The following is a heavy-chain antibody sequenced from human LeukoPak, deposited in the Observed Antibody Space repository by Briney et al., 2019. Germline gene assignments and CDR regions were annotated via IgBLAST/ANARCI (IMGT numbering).Heavy chain of an antibody. CDR1: GGSISSGGYY. J-gene: IGHJ4*02. Sequence: IPSETLSLTCTVSGGSISSGGYYWSWIRQHPGKGLEWTGYIYYSGSTNYNPSLKSRVTISVDTSKNQFSLKLSSVTAADTAVYYCARGPMVRGVPFFDYWGQGTLVTVSS. V-gene: IGHV4-61*08. CDR3: ARGPMVRGVPFFDY. D-gene: IGHD3-10*01. CDR2: IYYSGST.